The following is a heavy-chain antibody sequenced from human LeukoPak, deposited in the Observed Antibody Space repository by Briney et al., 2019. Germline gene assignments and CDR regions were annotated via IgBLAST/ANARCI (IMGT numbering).Heavy chain of an antibody. Sequence: GGSLRLSCAASGFTFDDFGMTWVRHAPGKGLEGVSSINSNGGRTTYGHSVKGRFTISRDDANDSLYLLMHSLRAEDTAFYYCVRGTMIVGPWGQGSLVTVSS. CDR1: GFTFDDFG. D-gene: IGHD3-22*01. CDR3: VRGTMIVGP. V-gene: IGHV3-20*04. J-gene: IGHJ5*02. CDR2: INSNGGRT.